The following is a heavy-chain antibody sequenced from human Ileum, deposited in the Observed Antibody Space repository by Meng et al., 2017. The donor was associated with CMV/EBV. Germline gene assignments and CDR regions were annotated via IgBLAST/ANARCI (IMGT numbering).Heavy chain of an antibody. CDR1: FIGSY. J-gene: IGHJ4*02. CDR2: INVKDGGT. D-gene: IGHD2-2*01. V-gene: IGHV1-2*02. CDR3: VREGYFCSSNDCYKSFDY. Sequence: FIGSYLHWVRQAPGQGLEWMGLINVKDGGTNSAQNLRDRVTMTRDTSISTAYMDLSRLRSDDTAVYYCVREGYFCSSNDCYKSFDYWGQGTLVTVSS.